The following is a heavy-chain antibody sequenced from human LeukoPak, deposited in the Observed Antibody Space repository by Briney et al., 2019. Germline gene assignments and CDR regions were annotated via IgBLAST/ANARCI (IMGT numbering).Heavy chain of an antibody. Sequence: GGSLRLSCAASGFTFSSYGMHWVRQAPGKGLEWVAVIWYDGSNKYYADSVKGRFTISRDNSKNTLYLQMNSLRAEDTAVYYCARDVPYYCDSGGFDYWGQGTLVTVSS. D-gene: IGHD3-22*01. CDR3: ARDVPYYCDSGGFDY. J-gene: IGHJ4*02. CDR2: IWYDGSNK. CDR1: GFTFSSYG. V-gene: IGHV3-33*01.